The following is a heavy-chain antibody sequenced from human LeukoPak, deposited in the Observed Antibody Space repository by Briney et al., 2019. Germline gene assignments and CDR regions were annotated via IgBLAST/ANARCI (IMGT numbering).Heavy chain of an antibody. CDR3: TGNYYGSGSYADFDY. CDR1: GFTFSGSA. D-gene: IGHD3-10*01. CDR2: IRSTANGYAT. J-gene: IGHJ4*02. V-gene: IGHV3-73*01. Sequence: GGSLRLSCAASGFTFSGSALHWVRQASGKGLEWVGRIRSTANGYATAYAASVKGRFTISRDDSKNTAYLQMDSLNTEDTAVYYCTGNYYGSGSYADFDYWGQGTLVTVSS.